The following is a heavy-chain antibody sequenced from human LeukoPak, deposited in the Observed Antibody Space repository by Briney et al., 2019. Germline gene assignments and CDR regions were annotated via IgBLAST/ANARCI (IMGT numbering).Heavy chain of an antibody. D-gene: IGHD3-3*02. CDR2: MSNSGGTK. Sequence: GGSLRLSCAASGFSCSSFEMNWVRQAPGKGLEWISYMSNSGGTKYSADSVKGRFTISRDNAKNSLYLQMNSLRAEDTAIYYCAREAFDAFDIWGQGTMVTVSS. CDR1: GFSCSSFE. CDR3: AREAFDAFDI. J-gene: IGHJ3*02. V-gene: IGHV3-48*03.